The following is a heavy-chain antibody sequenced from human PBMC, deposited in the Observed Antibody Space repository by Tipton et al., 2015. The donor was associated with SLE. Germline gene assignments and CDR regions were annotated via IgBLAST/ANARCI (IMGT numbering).Heavy chain of an antibody. CDR1: GNSFTSYW. J-gene: IGHJ6*02. D-gene: IGHD3-16*01. CDR3: ARRGGEPRHYYYYGMDV. CDR2: IYPGDSHT. V-gene: IGHV5-51*01. Sequence: QLVQSGAEVKKPGESLRISCKVSGNSFTSYWIGWVRQMPGKGLEWMGIIYPGDSHTTYSPSFQGQVTISADKSISTAYLQWSSLKASDTAMYYCARRGGEPRHYYYYGMDVWGQGTTVTVSS.